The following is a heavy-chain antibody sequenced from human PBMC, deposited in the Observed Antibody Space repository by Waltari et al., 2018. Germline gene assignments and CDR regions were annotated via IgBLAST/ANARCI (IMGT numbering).Heavy chain of an antibody. J-gene: IGHJ6*02. CDR2: IKFTTGGT. CDR3: ATDRGGYPGMDV. CDR1: GNTLSGYF. D-gene: IGHD5-12*01. V-gene: IGHV1-2*02. Sequence: QVLLAQSGAEVKMPGASVRVSCSGNTLSGYFLHLVRQAPGQGLEWMGWIKFTTGGTLYAQKFQGRVTMTRDTSIATAYMELSGLRYDDTAVYYCATDRGGYPGMDVWGQGTTVTVSS.